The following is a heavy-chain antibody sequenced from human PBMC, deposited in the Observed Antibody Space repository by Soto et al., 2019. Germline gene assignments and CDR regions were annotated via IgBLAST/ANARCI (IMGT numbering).Heavy chain of an antibody. CDR3: ARDAWDFSLEWLAIPWFDP. J-gene: IGHJ5*02. CDR2: ISAYNGNT. Sequence: QVQLVQSGAEVKKPGASVKVSCKASGYTFTSYGISWVRQAPGQGLEWMGWISAYNGNTKYAQKLQGRVTMTTDTASSKAYMELRSLRSDDTAVYYCARDAWDFSLEWLAIPWFDPWGQGTLVTVSS. CDR1: GYTFTSYG. D-gene: IGHD3-3*01. V-gene: IGHV1-18*01.